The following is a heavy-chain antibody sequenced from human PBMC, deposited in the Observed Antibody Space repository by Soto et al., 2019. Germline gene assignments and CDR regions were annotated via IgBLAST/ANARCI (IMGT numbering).Heavy chain of an antibody. CDR2: IFYSGDT. CDR1: GDSLRNHY. Sequence: SETLSLTCSVSGDSLRNHYWSWIRQPPGSRLERLGHIFYSGDTSSYNPSLKSRVSMSVDTSKNQFSLKLRSVSADDTAVYFCARDLWGYCGTDCYPLDVWGQGTTVT. CDR3: ARDLWGYCGTDCYPLDV. V-gene: IGHV4-59*11. J-gene: IGHJ6*02. D-gene: IGHD2-21*02.